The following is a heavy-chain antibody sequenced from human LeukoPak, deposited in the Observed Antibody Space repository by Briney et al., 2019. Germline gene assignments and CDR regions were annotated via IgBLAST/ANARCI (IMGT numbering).Heavy chain of an antibody. V-gene: IGHV3-33*06. CDR1: GFTFSHFG. CDR2: IWSDATNE. D-gene: IGHD4-11*01. Sequence: GGSLRLSCEASGFTFSHFGMHWVRQAPGKGLEWVAVIWSDATNEYYADSVKGRFTISRDNFKNTVSLQMNSLRAEDTAVYYRAKDAQRGFDYSNSLEHWGQGSLVTVSS. J-gene: IGHJ4*02. CDR3: AKDAQRGFDYSNSLEH.